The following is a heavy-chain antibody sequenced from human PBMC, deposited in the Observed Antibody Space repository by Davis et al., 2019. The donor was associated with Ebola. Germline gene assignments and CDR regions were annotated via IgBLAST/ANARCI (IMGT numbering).Heavy chain of an antibody. CDR2: INTHTGNP. J-gene: IGHJ5*02. V-gene: IGHV7-4-1*02. CDR1: GYTFTNYA. Sequence: ASVKVSCKASGYTFTNYAINWVRQAPGQGPEWMGWINTHTGNPTYAQGFTGRFVFSLDTSVSTAYLQINSLKAEDTAVYYCARGGALDPWGQGTLVTVSS. CDR3: ARGGALDP.